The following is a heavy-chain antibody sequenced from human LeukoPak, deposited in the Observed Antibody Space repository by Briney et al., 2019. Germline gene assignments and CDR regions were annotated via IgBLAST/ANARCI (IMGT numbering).Heavy chain of an antibody. D-gene: IGHD1-26*01. J-gene: IGHJ4*02. V-gene: IGHV4-59*01. CDR3: ARGFPGLKVAATDYFDS. CDR1: GGSISSYY. CDR2: IFYTESS. Sequence: SETLSLTCTVSGGSISSYYWSWIRQPPGKGLEWIGYIFYTESSSYNPSLKSRLTISVDTSENQVSLKLNSVTAADTAVYYCARGFPGLKVAATDYFDSWGQGTLVTVSS.